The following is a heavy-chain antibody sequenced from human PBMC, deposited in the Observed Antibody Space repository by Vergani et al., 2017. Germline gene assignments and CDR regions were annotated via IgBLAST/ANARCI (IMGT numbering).Heavy chain of an antibody. CDR3: GRVADFYGLGSRLLDL. D-gene: IGHD3-10*01. Sequence: QVQLQESGPGLVKPSETLSLTCTVSGGSITYGAFYWGWIRQSPGKGLEWIGYMYHSGSTNYNPSLETRVTISGDTSKNQFSLKLNSVTAADTAVYYCGRVADFYGLGSRLLDLWGQGILVTVSS. J-gene: IGHJ5*02. CDR2: MYHSGST. CDR1: GGSITYGAFY. V-gene: IGHV4-61*08.